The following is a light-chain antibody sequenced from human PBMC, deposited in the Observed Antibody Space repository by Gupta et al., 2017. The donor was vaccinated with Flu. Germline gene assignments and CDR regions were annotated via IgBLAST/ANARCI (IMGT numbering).Light chain of an antibody. CDR3: QQYYSGPRT. V-gene: IGKV4-1*01. CDR1: QSVLYSSNNKNY. J-gene: IGKJ1*01. CDR2: WAS. Sequence: IVMTHSPDSLAVYLGERATINCKSSQSVLYSSNNKNYLAWYQQKPGQPPKLLIYWASTRESGVPDRFSGSGSGTDFTLTISSLQAEDVAVYYCQQYYSGPRTFGQGTKVEVK.